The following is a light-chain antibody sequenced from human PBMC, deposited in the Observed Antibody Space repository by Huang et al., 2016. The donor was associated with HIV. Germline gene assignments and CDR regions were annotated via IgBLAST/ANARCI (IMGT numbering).Light chain of an antibody. CDR2: GAF. CDR1: QSVSYN. J-gene: IGKJ5*01. V-gene: IGKV3-15*01. Sequence: EIVMTQSPATLSLSPGARATLSCRASQSVSYNLAWYQQKPGQAPRLLIYGAFNRATGIPARCSGSGSGTEFTLTISSLQSEDFAIYFCQQYNTWPPKLTFGQGTRLEIQ. CDR3: QQYNTWPPKLT.